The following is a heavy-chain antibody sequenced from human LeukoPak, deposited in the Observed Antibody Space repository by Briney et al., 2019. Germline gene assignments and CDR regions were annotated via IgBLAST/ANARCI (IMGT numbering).Heavy chain of an antibody. Sequence: SETLSLTCTVSGGSISSSSYYWGWIRQPPGKGLEWIGSIYYSGSTNYNPSLKSRVTISVDTSKNQFSLKLSSVTAADTAVYYCARKYRVDNWFDPWGQGTLVTVSS. J-gene: IGHJ5*02. CDR2: IYYSGST. V-gene: IGHV4-39*07. CDR1: GGSISSSSYY. D-gene: IGHD2-2*01. CDR3: ARKYRVDNWFDP.